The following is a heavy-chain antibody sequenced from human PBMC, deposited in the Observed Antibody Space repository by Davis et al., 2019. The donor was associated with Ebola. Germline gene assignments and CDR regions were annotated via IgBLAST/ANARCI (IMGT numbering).Heavy chain of an antibody. Sequence: GESLKISCAASGFTFSSYAMSWVRQAPGKGLEWVSAISGSGGSTYYADSVKGRFTISRDNSKNTLYLQMNSLRAEDTAVYYCAKGGTWIQLSKDYYYYYYMDVWGKGTTVTVSS. J-gene: IGHJ6*03. CDR3: AKGGTWIQLSKDYYYYYYMDV. V-gene: IGHV3-23*01. CDR1: GFTFSSYA. CDR2: ISGSGGST. D-gene: IGHD5-18*01.